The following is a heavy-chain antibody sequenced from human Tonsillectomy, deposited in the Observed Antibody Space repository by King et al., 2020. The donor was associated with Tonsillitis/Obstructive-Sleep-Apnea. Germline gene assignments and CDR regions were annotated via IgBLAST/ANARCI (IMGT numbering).Heavy chain of an antibody. CDR1: GGSISSYY. D-gene: IGHD2-21*01. CDR2: IYNSGST. CDR3: ARDAAIVEGEGYAVDI. V-gene: IGHV4-59*01. J-gene: IGHJ3*02. Sequence: PLQESGPGLVKPSETLSLTCTVSGGSISSYYWSWIRQPPGKGLEWIAYIYNSGSTNYNPSLKSRVTISLDTSKNQYSPNLNSVTAADTAVYYCARDAAIVEGEGYAVDIWGQGTMVTVSS.